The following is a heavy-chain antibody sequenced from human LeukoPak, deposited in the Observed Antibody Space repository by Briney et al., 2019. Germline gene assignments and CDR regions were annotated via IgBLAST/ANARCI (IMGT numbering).Heavy chain of an antibody. CDR1: GGSISSYY. Sequence: SETLSLTCTVSGGSISSYYWSWIRQPPGKGLEWIGYIYYSGSTNYNPSLKSRVTISVDTSKNQFSLKLSSVTAADTAGYYCARHGLPPLWFGELLLSSYFDYWGQGTLVTVSS. V-gene: IGHV4-59*08. CDR2: IYYSGST. D-gene: IGHD3-10*01. J-gene: IGHJ4*02. CDR3: ARHGLPPLWFGELLLSSYFDY.